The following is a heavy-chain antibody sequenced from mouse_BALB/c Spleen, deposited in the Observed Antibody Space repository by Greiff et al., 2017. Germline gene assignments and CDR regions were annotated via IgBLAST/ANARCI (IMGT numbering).Heavy chain of an antibody. V-gene: IGHV5-17*02. Sequence: EVHLVESGGGLVQPGGSRKLSCAASGFTFSSFGMHWVRQAPEKGLEWVAYISSGSSTIYYADTVKGRFTISRDNPKNTLFLQMTSLRSEDTAMYYCARWARSKGDYYAMDYWGQGTSVTVSS. CDR1: GFTFSSFG. CDR2: ISSGSSTI. CDR3: ARWARSKGDYYAMDY. J-gene: IGHJ4*01.